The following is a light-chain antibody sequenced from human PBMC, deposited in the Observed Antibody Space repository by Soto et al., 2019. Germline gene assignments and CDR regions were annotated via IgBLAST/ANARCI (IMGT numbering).Light chain of an antibody. V-gene: IGKV1-17*01. CDR1: QGIRND. CDR2: DAS. J-gene: IGKJ1*01. CDR3: QQYNTYSRP. Sequence: DNKMTLSPSSPSASIADRVTITSRASQGIRNDLGWYQQKPGKAPKLLIYDASNLESGVPSRFSGSGSGTEFTLTISSLQPDDFATYYCQQYNTYSRPFAQGTKV.